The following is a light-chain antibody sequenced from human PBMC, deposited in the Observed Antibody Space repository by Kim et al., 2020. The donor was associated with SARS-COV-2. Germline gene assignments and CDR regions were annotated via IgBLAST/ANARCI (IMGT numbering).Light chain of an antibody. V-gene: IGKV1-27*01. CDR2: AAS. Sequence: DIQMTQSPSSLSASVGDRVTITCRASQGISNYLAWYQQKPGKVPKLLIYAASTLQSGVPSRFSGSGSGTDFTLTISSLQPEDGATYYCQKYNNAPWTFGQGTKVDIK. CDR1: QGISNY. J-gene: IGKJ1*01. CDR3: QKYNNAPWT.